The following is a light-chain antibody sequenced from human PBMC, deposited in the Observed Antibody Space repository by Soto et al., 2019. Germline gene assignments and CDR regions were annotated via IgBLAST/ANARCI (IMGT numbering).Light chain of an antibody. V-gene: IGLV2-14*03. CDR3: SSYTSSTTYV. CDR1: SSDVGGYNY. CDR2: DVT. Sequence: VLTQPASVSGSPGQSIAISCTGTSSDVGGYNYVSWYQQHPGKAPKLMIYDVTNRPSGVSNRFSGSKSGNTASLTISGLQAEDEADYYCSSYTSSTTYVFGTGTKVTVL. J-gene: IGLJ1*01.